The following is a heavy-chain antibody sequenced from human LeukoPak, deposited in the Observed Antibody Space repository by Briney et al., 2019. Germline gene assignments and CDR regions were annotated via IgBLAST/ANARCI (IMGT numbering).Heavy chain of an antibody. Sequence: PSGTLSLTCAVYGGFFSVYYWSWIRQPPGKGREWIGEINHSGGTNYNPALKSRVTISVDTSKNQFSLKLSSVTAADTSVYYCARISSSWYDHWFDPWGQGTLVTVSS. J-gene: IGHJ5*02. V-gene: IGHV4-34*01. CDR2: INHSGGT. CDR1: GGFFSVYY. CDR3: ARISSSWYDHWFDP. D-gene: IGHD6-13*01.